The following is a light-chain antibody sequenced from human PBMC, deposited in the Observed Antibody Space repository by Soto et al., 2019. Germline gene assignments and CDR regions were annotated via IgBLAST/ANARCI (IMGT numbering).Light chain of an antibody. CDR1: QTIIRY. Sequence: DIQMTQSPSSLSASVGDRVTITCRASQTIIRYLNWYQQKPGRAPNLLIYAASSLQSGVPSRFSGSGSGTEFTLTISSLQPEDSATYYCQQSYSTLFTFGPGTKVDIK. J-gene: IGKJ3*01. V-gene: IGKV1-39*01. CDR2: AAS. CDR3: QQSYSTLFT.